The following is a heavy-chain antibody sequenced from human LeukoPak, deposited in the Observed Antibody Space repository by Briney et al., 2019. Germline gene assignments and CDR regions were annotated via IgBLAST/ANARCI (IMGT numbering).Heavy chain of an antibody. D-gene: IGHD2-2*01. CDR1: GGSFSGYY. Sequence: SETLSLTCAVYGGSFSGYYWSWIRQPPGKGLEWIGEINHSGSTNYNPSLKSRVTISVDTSKNQFSLKLSSVTAADTAVYYCARHRPGYCSSTSCPRGMDVWGKGTTVTVSS. CDR2: INHSGST. V-gene: IGHV4-34*01. J-gene: IGHJ6*03. CDR3: ARHRPGYCSSTSCPRGMDV.